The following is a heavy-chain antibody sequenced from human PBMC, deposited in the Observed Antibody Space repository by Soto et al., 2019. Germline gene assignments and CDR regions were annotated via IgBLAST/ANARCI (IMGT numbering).Heavy chain of an antibody. Sequence: ETLSLTGRVSGYSISSGYYWCWVRQAPGKGLEWLGSVYHNGIMFHNPSFQSRVTISVDTSKNQFSLNLRSVTAADTAVYYCAALWFGELAFNYWGHGILVTVYS. V-gene: IGHV4-38-2*01. CDR2: VYHNGIM. J-gene: IGHJ4*01. D-gene: IGHD3-10*01. CDR1: GYSISSGYY. CDR3: AALWFGELAFNY.